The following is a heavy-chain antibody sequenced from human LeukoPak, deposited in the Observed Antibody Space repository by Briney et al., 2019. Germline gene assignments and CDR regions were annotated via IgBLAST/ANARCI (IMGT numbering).Heavy chain of an antibody. CDR2: IYYSGST. CDR1: GGSVSSGSYY. CDR3: ARVDYGAFDI. D-gene: IGHD4-17*01. Sequence: SETLSLTCTVSGGSVSSGSYYWSWIRQPPGKGLEWIGYIYYSGSTNYNSSLKSRVTISVDTSKNQFSLKLSSVTAAGTAVYYCARVDYGAFDIWGQGTMVTVSS. V-gene: IGHV4-61*01. J-gene: IGHJ3*02.